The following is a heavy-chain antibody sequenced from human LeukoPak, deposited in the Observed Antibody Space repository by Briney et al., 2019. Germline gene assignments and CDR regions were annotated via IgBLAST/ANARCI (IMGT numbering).Heavy chain of an antibody. J-gene: IGHJ4*02. V-gene: IGHV4-30-4*01. D-gene: IGHD3-3*01. CDR2: IYYSGST. Sequence: PSQTLSLTCTVSGGSISSGDYYWSWIRQPPGKGLEWIGYIYYSGSTYYNPSLKSRVTISVDTSKNQFSLKLSSVTAADTAVYYCARGGRGITIFGVVIIGPEFDYWGQGTLVTVSS. CDR1: GGSISSGDYY. CDR3: ARGGRGITIFGVVIIGPEFDY.